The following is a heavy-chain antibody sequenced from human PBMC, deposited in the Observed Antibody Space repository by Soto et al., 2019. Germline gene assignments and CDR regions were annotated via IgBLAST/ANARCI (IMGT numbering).Heavy chain of an antibody. Sequence: QVQLVQSGAEVKKPGSSVKVSCKASGGTFSRYAISWVRQAPGQGLEWMGGIIPIFGTANYAQKFQGRVKITADEATSTAYRELSSLRFEDTAVYYCARAIVGPTTTGWLDPWGQGTLVTVSS. D-gene: IGHD1-26*01. J-gene: IGHJ5*02. CDR3: ARAIVGPTTTGWLDP. V-gene: IGHV1-69*01. CDR2: IIPIFGTA. CDR1: GGTFSRYA.